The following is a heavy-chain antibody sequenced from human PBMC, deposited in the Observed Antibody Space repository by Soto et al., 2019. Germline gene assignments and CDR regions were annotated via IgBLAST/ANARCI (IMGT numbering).Heavy chain of an antibody. D-gene: IGHD4-17*01. Sequence: VQLVESGGGVVQPGRSLRLSCAASGFTFSSYAMHWVRQAPGKGLEWVANIDTDGSRKNYVDSVKGRFIISRDNAKNSLFLQMNSLRADDTAVYYCGRVPLDGNYANGVDVWGQGTTVTVSS. CDR2: IDTDGSRK. CDR1: GFTFSSYA. CDR3: GRVPLDGNYANGVDV. V-gene: IGHV3-7*03. J-gene: IGHJ6*02.